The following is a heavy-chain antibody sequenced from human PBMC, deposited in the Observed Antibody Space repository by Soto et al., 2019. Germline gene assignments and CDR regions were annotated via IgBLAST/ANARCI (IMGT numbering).Heavy chain of an antibody. CDR3: ASWHEREHAYDV. D-gene: IGHD1-1*01. V-gene: IGHV3-53*01. CDR2: LYDVDGS. CDR1: GLTVSGKKY. J-gene: IGHJ3*01. Sequence: DVQLVESGGGLIQHGETLRLSCAAFGLTVSGKKYVAWVRQAPGKGLEWVSALYDVDGSFYADSVKGRFTTSSDSSKTTVYLQRNGLRPDDTAVYYCASWHEREHAYDVWGQGTTVTVSS.